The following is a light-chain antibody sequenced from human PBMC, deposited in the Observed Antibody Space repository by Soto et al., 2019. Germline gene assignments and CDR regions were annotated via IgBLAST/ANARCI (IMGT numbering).Light chain of an antibody. CDR1: SSNIGRNV. J-gene: IGLJ3*02. V-gene: IGLV1-44*01. Sequence: QSALSQPPSASGTPGQRVTISCSGSSSNIGRNVVYWYQQFPGTAPKLLIHNDNRRPSGVPDRVSGSKSGTSASLATSGLQSEDEANYYCAAWDNSLKGWVFGGGTKGTVL. CDR2: NDN. CDR3: AAWDNSLKGWV.